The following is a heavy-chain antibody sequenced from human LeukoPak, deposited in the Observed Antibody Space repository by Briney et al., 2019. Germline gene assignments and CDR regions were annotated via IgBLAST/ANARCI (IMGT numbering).Heavy chain of an antibody. V-gene: IGHV4-39*01. CDR2: IYYSGST. Sequence: SETLSLTCTVSGGSISSSSYYWGWIRQPPGKGLEWVGSIYYSGSTYYNPSLKSRVTISVDTSKNQFSLKLSSVTAADTAVYYCARVGPTGGFDYWGQGTLVTVSS. CDR3: ARVGPTGGFDY. CDR1: GGSISSSSYY. J-gene: IGHJ4*02. D-gene: IGHD7-27*01.